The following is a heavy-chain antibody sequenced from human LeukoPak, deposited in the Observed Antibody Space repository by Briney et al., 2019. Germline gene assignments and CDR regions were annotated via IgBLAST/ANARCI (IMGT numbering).Heavy chain of an antibody. CDR3: ARDFISIAAAGY. Sequence: GRSLRLSCAASGFTFDDYAMHWVRQAPGKGLEWVSGISWNSGSIGYADSVKGRFTISRDNAKNTLYLQMNSLRAEDTAVYYCARDFISIAAAGYWGQGTLVTVSS. V-gene: IGHV3-9*01. CDR1: GFTFDDYA. J-gene: IGHJ4*02. D-gene: IGHD6-13*01. CDR2: ISWNSGSI.